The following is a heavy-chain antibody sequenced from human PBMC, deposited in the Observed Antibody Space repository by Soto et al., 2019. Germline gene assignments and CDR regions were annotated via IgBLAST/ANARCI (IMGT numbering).Heavy chain of an antibody. J-gene: IGHJ4*02. CDR1: GGSISGGGFS. CDR3: ARLQFGEGFDY. CDR2: ILHTGGT. Sequence: ASETLSLTCAVSGGSISGGGFSWSWIRQPPGKGLEWIGYILHTGGTQYNPSLKSRVSMSVDKSKNQFSLHLTSVTAADTAVYYCARLQFGEGFDYWGQGALVTASS. V-gene: IGHV4-30-2*01. D-gene: IGHD3-10*01.